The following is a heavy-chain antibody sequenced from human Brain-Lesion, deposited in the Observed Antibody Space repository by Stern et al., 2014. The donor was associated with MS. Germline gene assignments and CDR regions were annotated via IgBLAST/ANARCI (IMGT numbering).Heavy chain of an antibody. CDR1: GYTLTELS. Sequence: VQLVQSGAEVKKPGASVKVSCKVSGYTLTELSMHWVRQAPRKGLEWMGGFDPEDGETIYAQKFQGRVTMTEDTSTETASMELSSLRSEDTAVYYCATLSPGAGGNYYRHFDYWGQGTLVTVSS. CDR3: ATLSPGAGGNYYRHFDY. CDR2: FDPEDGET. D-gene: IGHD1-26*01. V-gene: IGHV1-24*01. J-gene: IGHJ4*02.